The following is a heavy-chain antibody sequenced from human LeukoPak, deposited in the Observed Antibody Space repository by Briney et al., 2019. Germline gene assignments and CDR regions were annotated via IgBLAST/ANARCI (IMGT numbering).Heavy chain of an antibody. Sequence: ASVKVSCKASGFTFTSSAMQWVRQARGQRLEWIGWIVVVSGNTNYAQKFQERVTITRDMSTSTAYMELSSLRSEDTAVYYCAEAPYYYDSKVGYWGQGTLVTVSS. V-gene: IGHV1-58*02. CDR3: AEAPYYYDSKVGY. D-gene: IGHD3-22*01. CDR2: IVVVSGNT. J-gene: IGHJ4*02. CDR1: GFTFTSSA.